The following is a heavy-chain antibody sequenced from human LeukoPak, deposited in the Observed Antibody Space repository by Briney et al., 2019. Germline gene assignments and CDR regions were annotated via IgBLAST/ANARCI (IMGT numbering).Heavy chain of an antibody. Sequence: SETLSLTCTVSGGSISSNNWWIWVRQSPEKGLEWIGEIYHDGSTNYNPSLKSRVTISMDKSKNQLSLKLSSVTAADTAVYYCARGVDTSGPYNWFDPWGQGTLVTVSS. CDR1: GGSISSNNW. D-gene: IGHD5-18*01. CDR3: ARGVDTSGPYNWFDP. V-gene: IGHV4-4*02. J-gene: IGHJ5*02. CDR2: IYHDGST.